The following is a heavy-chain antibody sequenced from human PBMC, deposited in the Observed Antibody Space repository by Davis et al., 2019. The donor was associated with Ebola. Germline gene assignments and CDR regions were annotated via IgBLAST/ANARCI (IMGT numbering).Heavy chain of an antibody. D-gene: IGHD3-22*01. CDR1: GGSIISSSSY. J-gene: IGHJ4*02. Sequence: SETLSLTCTVSGGSIISSSSYWGWIRQPPRKGLEWIGYIYYSGSTNYNPSLKSRVTISVDTSKNQFSLKLRSVTAADTAVYYCTRGIYDSSGYSHFDYWGQGTLVTVSS. V-gene: IGHV4-61*05. CDR3: TRGIYDSSGYSHFDY. CDR2: IYYSGST.